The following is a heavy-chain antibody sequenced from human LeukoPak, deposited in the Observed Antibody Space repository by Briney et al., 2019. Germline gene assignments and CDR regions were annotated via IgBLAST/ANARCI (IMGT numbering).Heavy chain of an antibody. CDR2: INTNTGNP. Sequence: ASVKVSCKASGYNFIGYGITWVRQAPGQGLEWMGWINTNTGNPTYAQGFTGRFVFSLDTSVSTAYLQISGLKAEDTAVYYCARNNADGEGRFSYWGQGTLVTVSS. CDR1: GYNFIGYG. V-gene: IGHV7-4-1*02. CDR3: ARNNADGEGRFSY. D-gene: IGHD3-10*01. J-gene: IGHJ4*02.